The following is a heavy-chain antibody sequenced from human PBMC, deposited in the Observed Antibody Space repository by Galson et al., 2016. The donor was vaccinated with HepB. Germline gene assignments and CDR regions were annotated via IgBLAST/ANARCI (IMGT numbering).Heavy chain of an antibody. CDR2: IYYSGTT. CDR3: ARPNSSGLANYYYMDV. Sequence: TLSLTCTVSGGSISSGRYYWGWIRQPPGKGREWIGSIYYSGTTYYNPFLNSRVTISVDTTKNQFSLKLSSVTAADTAVYFCARPNSSGLANYYYMDVWGKGTTVTVSS. CDR1: GGSISSGRYY. V-gene: IGHV4-39*01. J-gene: IGHJ6*03. D-gene: IGHD6-25*01.